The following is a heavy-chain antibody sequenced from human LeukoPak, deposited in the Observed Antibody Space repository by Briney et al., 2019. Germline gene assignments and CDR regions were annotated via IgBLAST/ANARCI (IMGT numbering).Heavy chain of an antibody. CDR2: ISGSTGST. Sequence: GGSLRLSCAASGFTFSSYAMSWVRQAPGKGLEWVSGISGSTGSTYYADSVKGRFTISRDNSKDTLYLQMNSLRAEDTAVYYCAKTRGYCSGGSCYSDYWGQGTLVTVSS. J-gene: IGHJ4*02. CDR3: AKTRGYCSGGSCYSDY. V-gene: IGHV3-23*01. D-gene: IGHD2-15*01. CDR1: GFTFSSYA.